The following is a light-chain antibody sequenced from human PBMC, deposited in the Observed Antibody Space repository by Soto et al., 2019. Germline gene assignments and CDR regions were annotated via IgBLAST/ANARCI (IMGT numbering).Light chain of an antibody. Sequence: SALTQPASVSGSPGQSITISCNGTSSDVGSYNLVSWYQQHPGKAPKLMIYEVSKRPSGVSYRFSGSKSGNTASLTISGLQAEDEADYYCSSYTTSSTYVFGTGTKVTVL. V-gene: IGLV2-14*02. CDR3: SSYTTSSTYV. CDR2: EVS. J-gene: IGLJ1*01. CDR1: SSDVGSYNL.